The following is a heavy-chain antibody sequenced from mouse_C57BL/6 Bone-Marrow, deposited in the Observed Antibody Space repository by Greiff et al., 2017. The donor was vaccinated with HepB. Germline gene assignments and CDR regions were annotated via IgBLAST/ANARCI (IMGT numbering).Heavy chain of an antibody. Sequence: LQESGPELVKPGASVKISCKASGYAFSSSWMNWVKQRPGKGLEWIGRIYPGDGDTNYNGKFKGKATLTADKSSSTAYMQLSSLTSEDSAVYFCAKTGTRDYYAMDYWGQGTSVTVSS. V-gene: IGHV1-82*01. CDR2: IYPGDGDT. J-gene: IGHJ4*01. CDR1: GYAFSSSW. CDR3: AKTGTRDYYAMDY. D-gene: IGHD4-1*01.